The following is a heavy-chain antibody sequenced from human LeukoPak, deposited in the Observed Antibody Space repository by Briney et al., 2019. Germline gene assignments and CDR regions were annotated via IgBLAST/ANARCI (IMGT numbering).Heavy chain of an antibody. CDR2: TYYRSKWYN. CDR3: ARGDGGYSYGHLTYYYYGMDV. V-gene: IGHV6-1*01. D-gene: IGHD5-18*01. J-gene: IGHJ6*02. Sequence: SQTLSLTCAISGDSVSSNSAAWNWIRQSPSRGLEWLGRTYYRSKWYNDYAVSVKSRITINPDTSKNQFSLQLNSVTPEDTAVYYCARGDGGYSYGHLTYYYYGMDVWGQGTRSPSP. CDR1: GDSVSSNSAA.